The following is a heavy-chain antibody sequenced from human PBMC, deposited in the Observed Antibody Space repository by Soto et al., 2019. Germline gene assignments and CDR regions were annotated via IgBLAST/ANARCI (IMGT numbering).Heavy chain of an antibody. Sequence: SETLSLTCTVSGGSISSGDYYWSWIRQPPGKGLEWIGYIYYSGSTYYNPSLKSRVTISVDTSKNQFSLKLSSVTAADTAVYYCARDSTYDSSGYYYVPFDYWGQGTLVTVSS. CDR2: IYYSGST. J-gene: IGHJ4*02. D-gene: IGHD3-22*01. CDR3: ARDSTYDSSGYYYVPFDY. V-gene: IGHV4-30-4*01. CDR1: GGSISSGDYY.